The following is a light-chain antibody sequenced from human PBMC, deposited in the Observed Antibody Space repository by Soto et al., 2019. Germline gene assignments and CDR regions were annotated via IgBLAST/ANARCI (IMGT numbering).Light chain of an antibody. V-gene: IGLV2-18*01. CDR3: SLYTSENPYA. Sequence: QSALTQPPSVSGSPGQSVTISCTGTSTDFVSYNRVSWYQQPPGTAPKLIIYEASNRPSGVPDRFSGSKSGNTASLTISGLQAADEADYYCSLYTSENPYAFGTGTKVTVL. CDR2: EAS. CDR1: STDFVSYNR. J-gene: IGLJ1*01.